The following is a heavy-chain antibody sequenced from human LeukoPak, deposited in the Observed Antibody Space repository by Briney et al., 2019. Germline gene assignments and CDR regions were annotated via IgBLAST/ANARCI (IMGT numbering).Heavy chain of an antibody. CDR2: ISYNGGRK. CDR3: ARDTGITASADQFDY. Sequence: GGSLRLSCVASGFSFSGYAIHWVRQAPGKGLEWVALISYNGGRKDYADSVKGRFTISRDNAKNSLYLQMNSLRAEDTAVYYCARDTGITASADQFDYWGQGTLVTVSS. CDR1: GFSFSGYA. J-gene: IGHJ4*02. V-gene: IGHV3-30*04. D-gene: IGHD6-13*01.